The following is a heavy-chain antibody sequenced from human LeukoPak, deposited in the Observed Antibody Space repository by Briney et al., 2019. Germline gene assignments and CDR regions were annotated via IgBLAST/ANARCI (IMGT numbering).Heavy chain of an antibody. J-gene: IGHJ5*02. D-gene: IGHD3-22*01. Sequence: PSETLSLTCTVSGGSISSGGYYWSWIRQHPGKGLEWIGCIYYSGSTYYNPSLKSRVTISVDTSKNQFSLKLSSVTAADTAVYYCARAHMLRYYDSGYQLNWFDPWGQGTLVTVSS. CDR1: GGSISSGGYY. CDR3: ARAHMLRYYDSGYQLNWFDP. V-gene: IGHV4-31*03. CDR2: IYYSGST.